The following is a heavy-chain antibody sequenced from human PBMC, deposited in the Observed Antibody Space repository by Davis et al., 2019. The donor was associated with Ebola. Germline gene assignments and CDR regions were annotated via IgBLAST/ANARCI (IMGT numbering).Heavy chain of an antibody. Sequence: PGGSLRLSCAAPGFTFIIFDMHWVRQAPGRGLEWVAFVRSHGSDEHYADSVKGRFTISRDNSKNTLYLQMNSLRPEDTAVYYCARDSDDYCFDYWGQGTLVTVSS. CDR3: ARDSDDYCFDY. CDR2: VRSHGSDE. CDR1: GFTFIIFD. J-gene: IGHJ4*02. D-gene: IGHD2-21*02. V-gene: IGHV3-30*02.